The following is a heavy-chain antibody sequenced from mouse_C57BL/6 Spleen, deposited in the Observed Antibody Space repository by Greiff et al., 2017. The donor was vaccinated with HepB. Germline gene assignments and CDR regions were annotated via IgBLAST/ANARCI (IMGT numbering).Heavy chain of an antibody. CDR2: INPNNGGT. V-gene: IGHV1-26*01. CDR3: ARSHYYGSKGFAY. CDR1: GYTFTDYY. J-gene: IGHJ3*01. Sequence: EVQLQQSGPELVKPGASVKISCKASGYTFTDYYMNWVKQSHGKSLEWIGDINPNNGGTSYNQKFKGKATLTVDKSSSTAYMELRSLTSEDSAVYYCARSHYYGSKGFAYWGQGTLVAVSA. D-gene: IGHD1-1*01.